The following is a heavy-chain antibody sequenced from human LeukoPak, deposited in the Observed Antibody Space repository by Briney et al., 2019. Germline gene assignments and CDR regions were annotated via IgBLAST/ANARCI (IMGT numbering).Heavy chain of an antibody. V-gene: IGHV3-48*01. CDR2: ISSGGSSI. D-gene: IGHD3-10*01. CDR3: ARDTYGSGSYYNAPLDY. J-gene: IGHJ4*02. Sequence: PGGTLRLSCAASGFTFSSYGMSWVRQAPGKGLEWVSYISSGGSSIYYADSVKGRFTISRDNAKNSLYLQMNSLRAEDTAVYYCARDTYGSGSYYNAPLDYWGQGTLVTVSS. CDR1: GFTFSSYG.